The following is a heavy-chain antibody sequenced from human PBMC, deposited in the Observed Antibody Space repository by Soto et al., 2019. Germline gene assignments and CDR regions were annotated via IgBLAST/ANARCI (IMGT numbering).Heavy chain of an antibody. J-gene: IGHJ6*02. Sequence: SVKVSCKASGGTFSSYAISWVRQAPGQGLEWMGGIIPIFGTANYAQKYQGRVTITADESTSKAYMELSSLRSEDTAVYYCARDTVLRFLEWLFPRDYYYGMDVWGQGTTVTVSS. D-gene: IGHD3-3*01. CDR1: GGTFSSYA. CDR2: IIPIFGTA. V-gene: IGHV1-69*13. CDR3: ARDTVLRFLEWLFPRDYYYGMDV.